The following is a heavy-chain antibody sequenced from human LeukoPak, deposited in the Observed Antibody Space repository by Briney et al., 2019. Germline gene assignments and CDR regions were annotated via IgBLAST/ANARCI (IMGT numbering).Heavy chain of an antibody. Sequence: PGGSLRLSCAASGFTFSSYGMHWVRQAPGKGLEWVAFIIYDGSNKYYADSVKGRFTISRDNSKNTLYLQMNSLRAEDTAVYYCAKSGSNRFDYWGQGTLVTVSS. CDR1: GFTFSSYG. J-gene: IGHJ4*02. V-gene: IGHV3-30*02. CDR3: AKSGSNRFDY. CDR2: IIYDGSNK. D-gene: IGHD5-24*01.